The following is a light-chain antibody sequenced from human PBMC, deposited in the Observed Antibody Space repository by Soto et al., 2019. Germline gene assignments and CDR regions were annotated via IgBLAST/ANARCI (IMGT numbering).Light chain of an antibody. CDR1: QSVNSN. J-gene: IGKJ2*01. CDR2: DAS. V-gene: IGKV3-15*01. Sequence: EVVMTQSPATLSVSPGERATLSCRASQSVNSNLAWYQQKPGQAPRLLIYDASTRATGIPARFSGGGSGTEFSLTISSLQSEDFAVYYCQQYDDWPPYTFGQGTKVDI. CDR3: QQYDDWPPYT.